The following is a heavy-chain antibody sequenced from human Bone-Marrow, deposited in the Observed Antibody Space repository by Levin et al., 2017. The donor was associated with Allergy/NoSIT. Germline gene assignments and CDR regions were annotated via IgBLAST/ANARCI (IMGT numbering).Heavy chain of an antibody. CDR3: AKHVLRYFEFWFDP. D-gene: IGHD3-9*01. Sequence: PSETLSLTCTVSGGSISSSSYYWGWIRQPPGKGLEWIGSIYYSGSTYYNPSLKSRVTISVDTSKNQFSLKLSSVTAADTAVYYCAKHVLRYFEFWFDPWGQGTLVTVSS. CDR2: IYYSGST. J-gene: IGHJ5*02. CDR1: GGSISSSSYY. V-gene: IGHV4-39*01.